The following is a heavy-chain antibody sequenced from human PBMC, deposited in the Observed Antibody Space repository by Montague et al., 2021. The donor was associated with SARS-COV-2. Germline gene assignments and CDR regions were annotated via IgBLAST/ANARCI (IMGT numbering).Heavy chain of an antibody. V-gene: IGHV3-21*01. Sequence: SLRLSCAPSGFTFRSYTMNWVRQSPGMGLEWVSFISSSSSSIYYADSXKGRFTISRDNAKNSLYLQMNSLRVEDTAVYYCVRGGACSGGKCNGGARDWGQGTLVTVSS. D-gene: IGHD2-15*01. CDR2: ISSSSSSI. CDR1: GFTFRSYT. CDR3: VRGGACSGGKCNGGARD. J-gene: IGHJ4*02.